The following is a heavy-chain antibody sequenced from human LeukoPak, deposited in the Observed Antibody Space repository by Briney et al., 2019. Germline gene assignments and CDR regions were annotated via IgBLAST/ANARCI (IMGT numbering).Heavy chain of an antibody. CDR1: GLTFSFYT. CDR2: ISSNSFYI. D-gene: IGHD6-19*01. CDR3: VRAGTSGWYVNNWFDP. J-gene: IGHJ5*02. V-gene: IGHV3-21*01. Sequence: GGSLRLSCAASGLTFSFYTMNWVRQAPGKGLEWVSSISSNSFYIFYADSVKGRFTISRDNAKNSLYLQMNSLRAEDTAVYYCVRAGTSGWYVNNWFDPWGQGTLVTVSS.